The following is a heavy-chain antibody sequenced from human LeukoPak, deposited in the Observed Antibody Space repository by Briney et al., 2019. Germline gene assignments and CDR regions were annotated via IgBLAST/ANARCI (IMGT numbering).Heavy chain of an antibody. CDR2: ISSSSSYI. V-gene: IGHV3-21*04. CDR1: GFTFSSYS. Sequence: GGSLRLSCAASGFTFSSYSMNWVRQAPGKGLEWVSSISSSSSYIYYADSVKGRFTISRDNAKNSLYLQMNSLRAEDTALYYCAKGDYGDYAFDIWGQGTMVSVSS. CDR3: AKGDYGDYAFDI. D-gene: IGHD4-17*01. J-gene: IGHJ3*02.